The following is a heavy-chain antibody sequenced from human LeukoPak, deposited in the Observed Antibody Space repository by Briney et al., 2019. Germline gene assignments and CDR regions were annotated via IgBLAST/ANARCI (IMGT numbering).Heavy chain of an antibody. V-gene: IGHV1-18*01. CDR3: ARTVSCSSTSCYLSDY. Sequence: GASVKVSCKASGYAFISHGISWVRQAPGQGLEWMGWISTYNGNTNYAEKLQGRVTMTTDTSTSTAYMELRSLRSDDTAVYYCARTVSCSSTSCYLSDYWGQGTLVTVSS. D-gene: IGHD2-2*01. J-gene: IGHJ4*02. CDR2: ISTYNGNT. CDR1: GYAFISHG.